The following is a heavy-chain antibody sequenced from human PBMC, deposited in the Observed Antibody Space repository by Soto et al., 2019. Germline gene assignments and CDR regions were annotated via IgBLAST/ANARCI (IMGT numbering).Heavy chain of an antibody. Sequence: GGSLRLSCAASGFTFSSYAMSWVRQAPGKGLEWVSAISSSGGSTYYADSVKGRFTISRDNSKNTLYLQMNSLRAEDTAVYYCARDGEPYNSGCRKCGAYDFWGQGNLVTVSS. D-gene: IGHD6-19*01. V-gene: IGHV3-23*01. CDR3: ARDGEPYNSGCRKCGAYDF. CDR1: GFTFSSYA. J-gene: IGHJ4*02. CDR2: ISSSGGST.